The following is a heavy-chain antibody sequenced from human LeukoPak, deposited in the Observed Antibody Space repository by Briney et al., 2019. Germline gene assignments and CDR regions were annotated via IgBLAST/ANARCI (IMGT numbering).Heavy chain of an antibody. D-gene: IGHD2-2*01. J-gene: IGHJ6*02. V-gene: IGHV4-61*01. CDR1: GGSFSSGSYY. Sequence: SETLSLTCTVSGGSFSSGSYYWSWIRQPPGKGLEWIGYIYYSGSTNYNPSLKSRVTISVDTSKNQFSLKLSSVTAADTAVYYCARDDVEIKSRNYYYYYGMDVWGQGTTVTVSS. CDR3: ARDDVEIKSRNYYYYYGMDV. CDR2: IYYSGST.